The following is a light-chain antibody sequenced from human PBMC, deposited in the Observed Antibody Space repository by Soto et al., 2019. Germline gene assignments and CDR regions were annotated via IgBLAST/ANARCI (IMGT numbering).Light chain of an antibody. CDR3: QQYDNWPPFT. Sequence: EIVMTQSPATLSVSPGERATLSCRASQSVSSNLAWYQQKPGQAPRFLIYGASTRATGIPARFSGSGSGTEFTLTISSLQSADFAVYYCQQYDNWPPFTFGQGTKLEIK. CDR2: GAS. J-gene: IGKJ2*01. V-gene: IGKV3-15*01. CDR1: QSVSSN.